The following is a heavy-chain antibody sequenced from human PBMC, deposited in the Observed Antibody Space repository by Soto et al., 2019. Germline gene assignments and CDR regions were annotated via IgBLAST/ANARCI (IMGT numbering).Heavy chain of an antibody. CDR2: INSGGRT. V-gene: IGHV3-23*01. J-gene: IGHJ4*02. Sequence: EVQLLESGGDLVQPGGSLRLSCAASGFTFSSYTMTWVRQAPGKGLEWVSGINSGGRTYYADSVKGRFTISRDDSKNTLCLQIISLRAEDTAVYYCAKDLRPDGVWDFDYWGQGTLVTVSS. D-gene: IGHD4-17*01. CDR1: GFTFSSYT. CDR3: AKDLRPDGVWDFDY.